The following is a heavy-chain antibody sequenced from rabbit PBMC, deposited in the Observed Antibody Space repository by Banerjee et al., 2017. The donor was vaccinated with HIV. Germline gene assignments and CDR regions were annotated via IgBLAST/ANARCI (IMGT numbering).Heavy chain of an antibody. J-gene: IGHJ3*01. CDR1: GFSFSSSYY. CDR2: IYAGSSGST. Sequence: QSLEESGGDLVKPGASLTLTCTASGFSFSSSYYMCWVRQAPGKGLEWIACIYAGSSGSTYYASWAKGRFTISKTSSTTVTLQMTSLTAADTATYFCGRDRDYSSGGGVLWGQGTLVTVS. D-gene: IGHD4-1*01. V-gene: IGHV1S40*01. CDR3: GRDRDYSSGGGVL.